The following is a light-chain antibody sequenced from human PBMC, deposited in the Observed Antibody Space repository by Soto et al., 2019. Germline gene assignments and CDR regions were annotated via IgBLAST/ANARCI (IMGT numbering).Light chain of an antibody. CDR1: QSVNTW. CDR3: QQYNSYLYT. V-gene: IGKV1-5*01. Sequence: DIQMTQSPSTLSASVGDRVTITCRASQSVNTWLAWYQQKPGKAPKLLIYDASSLESGGPSRFSGSGSGTEFTLTISRLQPDDFATYYCQQYNSYLYTFGQGPKLEIK. J-gene: IGKJ2*01. CDR2: DAS.